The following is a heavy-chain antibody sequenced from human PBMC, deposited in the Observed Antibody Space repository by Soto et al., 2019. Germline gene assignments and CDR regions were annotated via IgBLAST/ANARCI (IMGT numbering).Heavy chain of an antibody. V-gene: IGHV4-39*01. D-gene: IGHD3-16*01. CDR2: IYYSGST. Sequence: SETLSLTCTVSGGSISSSSYYWGWIRQPPGKGLEWIGSIYYSGSTYYNPSLKSRVTISVDTSKNQFSLKLSFVTAADTAVYYCARHEYMITFGEATYDPFDIWGQGTMVPVSS. CDR3: ARHEYMITFGEATYDPFDI. CDR1: GGSISSSSYY. J-gene: IGHJ3*02.